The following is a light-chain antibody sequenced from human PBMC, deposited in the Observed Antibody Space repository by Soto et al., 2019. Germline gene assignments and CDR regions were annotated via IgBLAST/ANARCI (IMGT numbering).Light chain of an antibody. CDR2: EVS. J-gene: IGLJ1*01. Sequence: QSVLTQPPSASGSAGQSVTISCTGTSTDVGGYNYVSWYQQHPGKAPKLMIYEVSKRPSGVPDRFSGSKSGNTASLTVSGLQAEDEADYYCSSYAGNNIHYVFGTGTKLTV. V-gene: IGLV2-8*01. CDR1: STDVGGYNY. CDR3: SSYAGNNIHYV.